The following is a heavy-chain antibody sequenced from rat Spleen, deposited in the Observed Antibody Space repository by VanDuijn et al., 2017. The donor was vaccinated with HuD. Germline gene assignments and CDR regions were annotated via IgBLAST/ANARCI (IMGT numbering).Heavy chain of an antibody. CDR2: ISYDGSST. D-gene: IGHD1-1*01. Sequence: EVQLVESGGGLVQPGRSLKLSCAASGFTFSNYGMAWVRQAPTKGLEWVATISYDGSSTYYRDSVKGRFTISRDNAKSTLYLQMDSLRSEDTATYYCARLPYYSGDVGYFDYWGQGVMVTVSS. J-gene: IGHJ2*01. V-gene: IGHV5-29*01. CDR1: GFTFSNYG. CDR3: ARLPYYSGDVGYFDY.